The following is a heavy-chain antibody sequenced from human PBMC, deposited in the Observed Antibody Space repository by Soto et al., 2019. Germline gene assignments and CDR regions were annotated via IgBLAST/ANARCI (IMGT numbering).Heavy chain of an antibody. Sequence: HPWGSLRLSCAASGFTFSSYAMSWVRQDPGKGLEWVSAISVSVGSTYYADSAKGRFTISRDNSKNTLYLQMNSLRAEDTAVYYCAEGLLCWGKGTLVTASS. V-gene: IGHV3-23*01. CDR1: GFTFSSYA. D-gene: IGHD2-2*01. CDR2: ISVSVGST. J-gene: IGHJ4*02. CDR3: AEGLLC.